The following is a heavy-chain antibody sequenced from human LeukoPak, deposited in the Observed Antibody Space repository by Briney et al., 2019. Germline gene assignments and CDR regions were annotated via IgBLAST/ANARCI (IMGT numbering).Heavy chain of an antibody. Sequence: GASVKVSCKASGYTFTNYAMNWVRQAPGQGLEWTGWISAYNGNTELAQKFQGRVTLATDASTSTAYVELRSLTSDDTAVYFCARGGSRSRRGDDAFDIWGQGTMVTVSS. CDR1: GYTFTNYA. D-gene: IGHD3-10*01. CDR3: ARGGSRSRRGDDAFDI. CDR2: ISAYNGNT. V-gene: IGHV1-18*01. J-gene: IGHJ3*02.